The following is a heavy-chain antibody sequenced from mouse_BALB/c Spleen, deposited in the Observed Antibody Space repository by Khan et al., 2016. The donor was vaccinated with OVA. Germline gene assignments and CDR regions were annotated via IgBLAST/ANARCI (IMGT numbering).Heavy chain of an antibody. CDR2: ISTYSGST. V-gene: IGHV1S137*01. Sequence: QVQLKESGPELVRPGVSVKISCKGSGYTFTDYAMYWVKQSRAKSLEWIGLISTYSGSTNYNQKFKGKVTMTVDKSSSAAYMELVRLTSEDSAIYYCARPAYDGYYDYWGQGTALTVSS. CDR1: GYTFTDYA. J-gene: IGHJ2*01. D-gene: IGHD2-3*01. CDR3: ARPAYDGYYDY.